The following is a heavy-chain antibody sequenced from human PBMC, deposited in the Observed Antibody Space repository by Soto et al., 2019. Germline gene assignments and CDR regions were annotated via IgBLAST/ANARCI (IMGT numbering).Heavy chain of an antibody. V-gene: IGHV4-30-2*01. J-gene: IGHJ4*02. CDR3: ASSSYYDSSGYYTFDY. CDR2: IYHSGST. CDR1: GGSISSGGYS. Sequence: QLQLQESGSGLVKPSQTLSLTCAVSGGSISSGGYSWSWIRQPPGKGLEWIGYIYHSGSTYYNPSLKSRVTISVDRSKNQFSLKLSSVTAADTAVYYCASSSYYDSSGYYTFDYWGQGTLVTVSS. D-gene: IGHD3-22*01.